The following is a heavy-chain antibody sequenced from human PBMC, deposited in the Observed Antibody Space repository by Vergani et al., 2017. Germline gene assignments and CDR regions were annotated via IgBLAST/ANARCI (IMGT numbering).Heavy chain of an antibody. D-gene: IGHD2-15*01. CDR1: GGTFSTYA. CDR3: AAWDCGSCSVSGSHPMDV. V-gene: IGHV1-69*01. Sequence: QVQLVQSGAEVKKPGSSMKVSCKASGGTFSTYAIRWVRQAPGQGLEWMGGVIPLFGLGNYAQKFQGRLTITADAGTNTAYMGLTSLGSEDTAVYFCAAWDCGSCSVSGSHPMDVWGRGTTVTVSS. CDR2: VIPLFGLG. J-gene: IGHJ6*04.